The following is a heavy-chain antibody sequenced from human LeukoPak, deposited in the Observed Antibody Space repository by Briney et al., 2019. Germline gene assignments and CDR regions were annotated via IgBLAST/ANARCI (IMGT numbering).Heavy chain of an antibody. D-gene: IGHD5-12*01. J-gene: IGHJ4*02. CDR3: ARGTDMTPISGYYSFVY. CDR1: GGSISSYY. Sequence: SETLSLTCTVSGGSISSYYWSWIRQPPGKGLEWIGYIYSSGSTNYNPSLKSRVTMSVDTSNNRFSLKVTSVTAADTAVYYCARGTDMTPISGYYSFVYWGQGTLVSVSS. V-gene: IGHV4-4*09. CDR2: IYSSGST.